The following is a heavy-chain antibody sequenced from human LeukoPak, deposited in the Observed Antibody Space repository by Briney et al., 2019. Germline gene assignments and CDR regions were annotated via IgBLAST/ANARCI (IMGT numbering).Heavy chain of an antibody. D-gene: IGHD2-2*01. CDR2: IYYSGST. CDR1: GGSMSSYY. V-gene: IGHV4-59*08. J-gene: IGHJ5*02. CDR3: ARHERCSSINCIYNWFDP. Sequence: SETLSLTCTVSGGSMSSYYWSWIRQPPGKGLEWIGYIYYSGSTNYNPSLKSRVTIFVDPSKNQFSLNLRSVTAADTAVYYCARHERCSSINCIYNWFDPWGQGTLVIVSS.